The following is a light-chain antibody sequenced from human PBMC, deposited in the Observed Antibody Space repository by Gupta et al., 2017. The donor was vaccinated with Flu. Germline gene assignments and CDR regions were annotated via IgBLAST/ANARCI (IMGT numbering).Light chain of an antibody. CDR1: SGRIASSY. CDR2: ENN. Sequence: KTVTTSCTRSSGRIASSYVHWDQQRPGSSPTTVIFENNERPAGVPDRFSGSIDSSSNSASLTISGLQTEDEADYYCQSYGDNRVFGGGTRLTVL. CDR3: QSYGDNRV. V-gene: IGLV6-57*01. J-gene: IGLJ3*02.